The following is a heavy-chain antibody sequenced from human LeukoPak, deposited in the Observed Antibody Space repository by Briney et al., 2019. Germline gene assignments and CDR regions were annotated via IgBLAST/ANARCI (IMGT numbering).Heavy chain of an antibody. D-gene: IGHD5-12*01. CDR2: IYYSGST. Sequence: SETLSLTCTVSGGSISSYYWNWIRQPPGKSLEWIGYIYYSGSTYYNPSLKSRVTISVDTSKNQFSLKLSSVTAADTAVYYCARQDSPYSGYQLGWFDPWGQGTLVTVSS. V-gene: IGHV4-59*08. CDR3: ARQDSPYSGYQLGWFDP. J-gene: IGHJ5*02. CDR1: GGSISSYY.